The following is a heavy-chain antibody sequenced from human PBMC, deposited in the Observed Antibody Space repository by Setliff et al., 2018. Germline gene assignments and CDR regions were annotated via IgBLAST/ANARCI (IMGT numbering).Heavy chain of an antibody. Sequence: PSETLSLTCAVSGYSISSGYYWGWIRQPPGKGLEWIGNIYHSGSTYYNPSLKSRVTISVDTSKNQFSLKLSSVTAADTAVYYCARLLMYNFWSGPVDNWGQGTLVTVSS. CDR2: IYHSGST. V-gene: IGHV4-38-2*01. CDR1: GYSISSGYY. CDR3: ARLLMYNFWSGPVDN. D-gene: IGHD3-3*01. J-gene: IGHJ4*02.